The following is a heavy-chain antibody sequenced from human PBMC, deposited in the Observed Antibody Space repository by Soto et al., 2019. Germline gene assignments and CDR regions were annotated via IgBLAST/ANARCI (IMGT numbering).Heavy chain of an antibody. Sequence: EVQLVESGGGLIPPGGSLRLSCAASGFLVNSAYMTWVRQAPGKGLEWLSMINSDGSTLYAESVNGRFTISRDNSKTRLDLQMNSLRAEDTAMYYCARSGYSFAWGYWGQGTLVIVTS. CDR1: GFLVNSAY. J-gene: IGHJ4*02. CDR2: INSDGST. V-gene: IGHV3-53*01. CDR3: ARSGYSFAWGY. D-gene: IGHD5-18*01.